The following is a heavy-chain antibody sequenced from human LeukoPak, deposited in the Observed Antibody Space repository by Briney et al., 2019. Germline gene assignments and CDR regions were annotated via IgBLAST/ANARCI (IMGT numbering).Heavy chain of an antibody. V-gene: IGHV3-7*01. CDR3: ARFGYVAAVDV. CDR2: INPAGSET. D-gene: IGHD2-15*01. Sequence: GGSLRLSCAASGFSFSAYWMTWVRQAPGTGLDWVANINPAGSETYYVDPVKGRFSISRDNAKNLVYLQMNSLRAEDTAVYHCARFGYVAAVDVWGQGTPVTVSS. CDR1: GFSFSAYW. J-gene: IGHJ4*02.